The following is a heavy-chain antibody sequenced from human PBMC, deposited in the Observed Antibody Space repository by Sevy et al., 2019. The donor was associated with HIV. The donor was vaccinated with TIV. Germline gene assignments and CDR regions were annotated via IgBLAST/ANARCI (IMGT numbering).Heavy chain of an antibody. CDR3: ARDYRDCSGGSCYSYN. CDR2: INAGNGNT. V-gene: IGHV1-3*01. CDR1: GYTFTSYA. D-gene: IGHD2-15*01. Sequence: ASVKVSCKASGYTFTSYAMHWVRQAPGQRLEWMGWINAGNGNTKYSQKFQGRVTITRDTSASTAYMELSSLRSEDTAVYYCARDYRDCSGGSCYSYNWGQGTLVTVSS. J-gene: IGHJ4*02.